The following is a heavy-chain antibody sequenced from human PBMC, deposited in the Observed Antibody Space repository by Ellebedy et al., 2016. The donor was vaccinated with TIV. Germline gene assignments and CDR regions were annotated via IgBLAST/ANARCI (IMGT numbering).Heavy chain of an antibody. CDR1: GLTFSRYW. CDR3: ARGSGYCSSTSCSGETD. Sequence: GESLKISCVDSGLTFSRYWMSWVRQTPGRGLEWVANITQDGSDQNSVDSVKGRFTISRDNAKNSLSLQMNSLSTDDTAVYYCARGSGYCSSTSCSGETDWGQGTPVTVSS. D-gene: IGHD2-2*01. V-gene: IGHV3-7*03. CDR2: ITQDGSDQ. J-gene: IGHJ4*02.